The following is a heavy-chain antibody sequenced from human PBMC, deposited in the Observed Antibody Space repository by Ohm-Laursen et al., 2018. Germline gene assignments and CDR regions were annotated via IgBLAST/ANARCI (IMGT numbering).Heavy chain of an antibody. D-gene: IGHD1-1*01. Sequence: SLRLSCAASGFIFSSFAMTWVRQAPGNGLEWVSHISSSSSIIYYADSVKGRFTISRDNAKNSLYLQVNSLRPEDPAVYYCTRDRRYFVHWGQGTLVTVSS. V-gene: IGHV3-48*01. CDR1: GFIFSSFA. CDR3: TRDRRYFVH. CDR2: ISSSSSII. J-gene: IGHJ1*01.